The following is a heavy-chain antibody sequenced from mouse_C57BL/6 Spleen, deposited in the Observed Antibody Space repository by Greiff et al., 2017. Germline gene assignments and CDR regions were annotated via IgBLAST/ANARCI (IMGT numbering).Heavy chain of an antibody. CDR2: INPNNGGT. Sequence: EVQLQQSGPELVKPGASVKISCKASGYTFTDYYMNWVKQSHGKSLEWIGDINPNNGGTSYNQKFKGKATLTVDKSSSTAYMELRSLTSEDSAVYYCARRGVLPFAYWGQGTLVTVSA. J-gene: IGHJ3*01. V-gene: IGHV1-26*01. CDR3: ARRGVLPFAY. D-gene: IGHD2-14*01. CDR1: GYTFTDYY.